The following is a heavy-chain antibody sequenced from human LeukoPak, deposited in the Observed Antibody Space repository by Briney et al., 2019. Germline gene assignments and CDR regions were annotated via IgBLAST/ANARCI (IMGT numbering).Heavy chain of an antibody. Sequence: ASVTVSCKASGYTFSGFYVHWVQQAPGQGLEWMGIIKVSGGRTEYAQKFQGRVTVTRDMSTSTVYMELNNLRSEDTAVYYCAREPPESYYFDNWGQGTLVTVSS. CDR1: GYTFSGFY. J-gene: IGHJ4*02. CDR2: IKVSGGRT. CDR3: AREPPESYYFDN. V-gene: IGHV1-46*01.